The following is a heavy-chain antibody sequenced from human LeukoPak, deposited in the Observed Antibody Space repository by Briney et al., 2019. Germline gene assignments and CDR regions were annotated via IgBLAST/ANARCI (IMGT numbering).Heavy chain of an antibody. CDR2: IYHSGST. Sequence: SETLSLTCAVYGGSFSGYYWSWIRQPPGKGLEWIGEIYHSGSTNYNPSLKSRVTISVDTSKNQFSLKLSSVTAADTAVYYCARVPIAAADIFDYWGQGTLVTVSS. CDR1: GGSFSGYY. D-gene: IGHD6-13*01. CDR3: ARVPIAAADIFDY. V-gene: IGHV4-34*01. J-gene: IGHJ4*02.